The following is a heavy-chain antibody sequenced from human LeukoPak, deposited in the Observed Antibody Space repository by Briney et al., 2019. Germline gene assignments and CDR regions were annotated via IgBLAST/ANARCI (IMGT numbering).Heavy chain of an antibody. J-gene: IGHJ6*03. V-gene: IGHV4-39*01. CDR3: ARGLPSLRFLEWVHAGYYYYMDV. CDR2: IYYSGST. D-gene: IGHD3-3*01. CDR1: GGSISSSSYY. Sequence: SETLSLTCTVSGGSISSSSYYWGWIRQPPGKGLEWNGSIYYSGSTYYNPSLKSRVTISVDTSKNQFSLKLSSVTAADTAVYYCARGLPSLRFLEWVHAGYYYYMDVWGKGTTVTVSS.